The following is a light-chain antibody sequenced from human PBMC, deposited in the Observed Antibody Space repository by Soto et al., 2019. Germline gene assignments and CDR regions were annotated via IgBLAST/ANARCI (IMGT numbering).Light chain of an antibody. J-gene: IGLJ2*01. CDR2: DGT. CDR1: SSDVGGYNY. Sequence: QSALTQPRSVSGSPGQSVTISCTGTSSDVGGYNYVSWYQQHPGQAPKLMIYDGTKRPSGVPDRFSGSKSGNTASLSISGLQAEDEADYYCCSYGGGYTPLLFGGGTKVTVL. V-gene: IGLV2-11*01. CDR3: CSYGGGYTPLL.